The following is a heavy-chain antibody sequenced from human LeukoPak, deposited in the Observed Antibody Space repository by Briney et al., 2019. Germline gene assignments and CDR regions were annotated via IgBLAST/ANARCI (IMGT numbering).Heavy chain of an antibody. CDR2: SDPEDGDT. CDR1: GSALSDLS. J-gene: IGHJ4*02. Sequence: ASVKVSCKVSGSALSDLSMHWVRQAPGKGLEWMGTSDPEDGDTLYAQNFEGRVTMTEDTFADTAYLELSSLRSDDTAVYCCARATIADSSTYYIDYWGLGTLVTVSS. CDR3: ARATIADSSTYYIDY. V-gene: IGHV1-24*01. D-gene: IGHD3-22*01.